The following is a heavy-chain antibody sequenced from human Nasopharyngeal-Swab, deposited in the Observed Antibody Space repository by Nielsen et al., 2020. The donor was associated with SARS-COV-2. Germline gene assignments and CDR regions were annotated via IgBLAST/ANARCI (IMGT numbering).Heavy chain of an antibody. J-gene: IGHJ6*02. CDR2: IYPGDSDT. V-gene: IGHV5-51*01. Sequence: KVSCKGSGYSFTSYWIGWVRQMPGKGLGWMGIIYPGDSDTRYGPSFQGQVTISADKSISTAYLQWSSLKASDTAMYYCARHSTTVTTVYYYGMDVWGQGTTVTVSS. D-gene: IGHD4-17*01. CDR3: ARHSTTVTTVYYYGMDV. CDR1: GYSFTSYW.